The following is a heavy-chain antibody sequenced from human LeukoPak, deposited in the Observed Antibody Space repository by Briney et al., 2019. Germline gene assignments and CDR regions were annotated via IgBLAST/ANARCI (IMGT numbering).Heavy chain of an antibody. V-gene: IGHV4-59*01. D-gene: IGHD3-9*01. CDR2: VYYTGST. CDR3: ARAGNSFDTGYFFDY. J-gene: IGHJ4*02. CDR1: GGSIGNYY. Sequence: SETLSLTCTVSGGSIGNYYWTCIRQPPGKGLEWIGYVYYTGSTYYNPSLKSRVTISLDTSKKQFSLKVTSVTAADTAVYYCARAGNSFDTGYFFDYWGQGTLVTVSS.